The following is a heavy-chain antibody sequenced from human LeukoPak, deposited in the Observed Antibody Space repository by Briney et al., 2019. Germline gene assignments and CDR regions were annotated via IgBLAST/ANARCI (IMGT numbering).Heavy chain of an antibody. D-gene: IGHD6-19*01. CDR3: AVVYSSGWYYFDY. CDR1: GGSISSSSYY. Sequence: SETLSLPCTVSGGSISSSSYYWGWIRQPPGKGLEWIGSIYYSGSTYYNPSLKSRVTISVDTSKNQFSLKLSSVTAADTAVYYCAVVYSSGWYYFDYWGQGTLVTVSS. J-gene: IGHJ4*02. V-gene: IGHV4-39*01. CDR2: IYYSGST.